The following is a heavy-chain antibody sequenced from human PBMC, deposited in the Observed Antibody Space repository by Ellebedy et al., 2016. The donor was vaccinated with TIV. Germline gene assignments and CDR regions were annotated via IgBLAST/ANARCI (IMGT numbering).Heavy chain of an antibody. D-gene: IGHD3-3*01. V-gene: IGHV3-23*01. CDR1: GFTFNTYA. CDR3: ARSRITTFGVVTSFDS. J-gene: IGHJ4*02. Sequence: GESLKISXSASGFTFNTYAMSWVRQAPGKGLEWVSGISDSGVNTYGADSVKGRFTISRDNSRNTLFLQMNSLRSEDTAVYFCARSRITTFGVVTSFDSWGQGTLVTVSS. CDR2: ISDSGVNT.